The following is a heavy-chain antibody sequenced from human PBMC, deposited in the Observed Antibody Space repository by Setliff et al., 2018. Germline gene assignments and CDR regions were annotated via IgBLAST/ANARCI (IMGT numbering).Heavy chain of an antibody. J-gene: IGHJ6*03. CDR2: IYYSGST. CDR3: ARAYYYASGNSHNYYMDV. D-gene: IGHD3-10*01. V-gene: IGHV4-39*01. Sequence: SETLSLTCRVSGGSISSGNYYWGLIRQPPGKGLEWVATIYYSGSTYSNPSLKSRLIISVDAPDNQLSLKLTSVSAADTAVYYCARAYYYASGNSHNYYMDVWGKGTAVTVSS. CDR1: GGSISSGNYY.